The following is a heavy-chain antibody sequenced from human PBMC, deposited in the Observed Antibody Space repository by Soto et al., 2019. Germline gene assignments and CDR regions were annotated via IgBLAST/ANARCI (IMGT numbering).Heavy chain of an antibody. CDR1: GGSISSSSYY. CDR2: SYYSGST. CDR3: ARHVLLWFGESNRHNYFDY. J-gene: IGHJ4*02. D-gene: IGHD3-10*01. Sequence: SETLSLTCTVSGGSISSSSYYWGWIRQPPWKGLEWIGSSYYSGSTYYNPSLKSRVTISVDTSKNQFSLKLSSVTAADTAVYYCARHVLLWFGESNRHNYFDYWGQGTLLTVSS. V-gene: IGHV4-39*01.